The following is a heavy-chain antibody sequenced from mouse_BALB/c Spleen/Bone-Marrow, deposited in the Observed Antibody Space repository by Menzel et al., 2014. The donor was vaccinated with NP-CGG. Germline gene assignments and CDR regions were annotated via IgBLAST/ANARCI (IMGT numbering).Heavy chain of an antibody. Sequence: QVQLQQPGAELMKTGASVKISCKATGYTFSSYWIEWVKQRPGHGLEWIGEILPGSGSTNYNEEFKGKATFTADTSSNTAYMQLSSLTSEDSAVYYCARERGYWGQGTLVTVSA. CDR3: ARERGY. V-gene: IGHV1-9*01. J-gene: IGHJ3*01. CDR2: ILPGSGST. CDR1: GYTFSSYW.